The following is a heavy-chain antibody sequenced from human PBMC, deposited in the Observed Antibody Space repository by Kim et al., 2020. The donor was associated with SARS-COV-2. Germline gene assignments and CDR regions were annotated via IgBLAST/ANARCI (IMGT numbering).Heavy chain of an antibody. Sequence: GGSLRLSCAASGFTFSSYAMSWVRQAPGKGLEWVSAISGSGGSTYYADSVKGRFTISRDNSKNTLYLQMNSLRAEDTAVYYCAKAHPVPLYSVDSGSVGDSEFDYWGQGTLVTVSS. D-gene: IGHD1-26*01. CDR3: AKAHPVPLYSVDSGSVGDSEFDY. J-gene: IGHJ4*02. CDR1: GFTFSSYA. V-gene: IGHV3-23*01. CDR2: ISGSGGST.